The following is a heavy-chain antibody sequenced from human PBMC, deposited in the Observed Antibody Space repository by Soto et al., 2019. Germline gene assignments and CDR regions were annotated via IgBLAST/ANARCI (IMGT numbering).Heavy chain of an antibody. Sequence: ASVKVSCKASGYTFTSYAMHWVRQAPGQRLEWMGWINAGNGNRKYSQKFQGRVTITRDTSASTAYMELSSLSSEDTAVYYCARAVAVAADFDYWGQGTLVTVSS. CDR1: GYTFTSYA. J-gene: IGHJ4*02. CDR2: INAGNGNR. V-gene: IGHV1-3*01. CDR3: ARAVAVAADFDY. D-gene: IGHD6-19*01.